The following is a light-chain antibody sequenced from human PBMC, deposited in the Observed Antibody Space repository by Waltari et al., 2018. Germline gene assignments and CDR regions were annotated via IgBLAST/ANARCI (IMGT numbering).Light chain of an antibody. Sequence: DTVMTQSPNSLAVSLGERATINCKSSQNILYGSKNNNYLAWYQQKPGQTPKLLLYWASTRASGVPDRFSGSGSGTDFTLTISSLRTEDVAVYYCQQYYTIPITFGQGTRLEIK. V-gene: IGKV4-1*01. J-gene: IGKJ5*01. CDR3: QQYYTIPIT. CDR2: WAS. CDR1: QNILYGSKNNNY.